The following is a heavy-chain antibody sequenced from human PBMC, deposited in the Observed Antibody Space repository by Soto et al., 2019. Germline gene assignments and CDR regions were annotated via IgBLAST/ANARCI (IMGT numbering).Heavy chain of an antibody. D-gene: IGHD3-16*01. J-gene: IGHJ4*02. CDR1: GFTFSSYA. V-gene: IGHV3-30-3*01. CDR2: ISYDGSNK. CDR3: ARGGDCFDY. Sequence: QVQLVESGGGVVQPGRSLRLSCAASGFTFSSYAMHWVRQAPGKGLEWVAVISYDGSNKYYADSVKGRFTISRDNSKNTLYLQMSSLRAEDTAVYYCARGGDCFDYWGQGTLVTVSS.